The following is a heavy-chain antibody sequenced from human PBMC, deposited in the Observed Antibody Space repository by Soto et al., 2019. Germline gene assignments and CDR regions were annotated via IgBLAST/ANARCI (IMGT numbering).Heavy chain of an antibody. CDR3: ARGGTYDSSGYDLDY. CDR2: IYHSGST. D-gene: IGHD3-22*01. J-gene: IGHJ4*02. CDR1: GGSISSGGYS. V-gene: IGHV4-30-2*01. Sequence: SETLSLTCAVSGGSISSGGYSWSWIRQPPGKGLEWIGYIYHSGSTYYNPSLKSRVTISVGRSKNQFSLKLSSVTAADTAVYYCARGGTYDSSGYDLDYWGQGTLVTVSS.